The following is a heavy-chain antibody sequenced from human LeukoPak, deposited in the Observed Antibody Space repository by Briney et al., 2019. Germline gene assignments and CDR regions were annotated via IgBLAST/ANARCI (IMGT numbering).Heavy chain of an antibody. V-gene: IGHV4-34*01. J-gene: IGHJ6*02. CDR2: INHSGST. D-gene: IGHD3-22*01. Sequence: PSETLSLTCAVYGGSFSGYYWSWIRQPPGKGLEWIGEINHSGSTNYNPSLKSRVTISVDTSKNQFSLKLSSVTAADTAVYYCARVPLYYCDSSGYYLGLTDYGMDVWGQGTTVTVSS. CDR1: GGSFSGYY. CDR3: ARVPLYYCDSSGYYLGLTDYGMDV.